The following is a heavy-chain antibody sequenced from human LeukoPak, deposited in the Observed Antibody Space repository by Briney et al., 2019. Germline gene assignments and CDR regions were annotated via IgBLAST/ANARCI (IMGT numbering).Heavy chain of an antibody. CDR1: GASISSYY. CDR3: ARDRGGYSAYFDY. D-gene: IGHD5-12*01. CDR2: IYDSGST. Sequence: SETLSLTCTVSGASISSYYWSWIRQPPGKGLEWIGYIYDSGSTNYSPSLKSRVTISIDTSQNQFSLKLSSATAADAAVYYCARDRGGYSAYFDYWGQGTLVTVSS. V-gene: IGHV4-59*01. J-gene: IGHJ4*02.